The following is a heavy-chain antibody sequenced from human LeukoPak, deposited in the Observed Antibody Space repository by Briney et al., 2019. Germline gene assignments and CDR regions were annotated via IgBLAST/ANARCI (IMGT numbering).Heavy chain of an antibody. CDR1: GFTFSSYA. Sequence: GGSLRLSCAASGFTFSSYAMSWVRQAPGKGLEWVSAISGGGGSTYYADSVKGRFTISRDNSKNTLYLQMNSLRAEDTAVYYCAKDYFFQYYYDSSGLHPDDAFDIWGQGTMVTVSS. D-gene: IGHD3-22*01. CDR2: ISGGGGST. J-gene: IGHJ3*02. CDR3: AKDYFFQYYYDSSGLHPDDAFDI. V-gene: IGHV3-23*01.